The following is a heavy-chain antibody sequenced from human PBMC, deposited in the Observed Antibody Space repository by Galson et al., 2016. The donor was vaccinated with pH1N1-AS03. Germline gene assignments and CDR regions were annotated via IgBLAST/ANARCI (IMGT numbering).Heavy chain of an antibody. CDR1: GFTFSNHW. D-gene: IGHD6-19*01. CDR3: ARDPDPNNIGWYYFDN. Sequence: SLRLSCAASGFTFSNHWMHWVRRVPGRGLMWVSGIKSGGGDTRYADSVKGRFIISRDDAKNTLYLQMNSLRAEDTALYYCARDPDPNNIGWYYFDNWGQGILVTVSS. J-gene: IGHJ4*02. V-gene: IGHV3-74*01. CDR2: IKSGGGDT.